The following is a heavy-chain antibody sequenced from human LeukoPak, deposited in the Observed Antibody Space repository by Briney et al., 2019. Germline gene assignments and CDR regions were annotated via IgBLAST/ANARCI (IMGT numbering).Heavy chain of an antibody. CDR3: AKETVVVVAATPDAFDI. CDR1: GFTFSSYA. CDR2: ISGSGGST. Sequence: GGSLRLSCAASGFTFSSYAMSWVRQAPGKGLERVSGISGSGGSTHHADSVKDRFTISRDNSKNTLYLQMNSLRAEDTAVYYCAKETVVVVAATPDAFDIWGQGTMVTVSS. D-gene: IGHD2-15*01. J-gene: IGHJ3*02. V-gene: IGHV3-23*01.